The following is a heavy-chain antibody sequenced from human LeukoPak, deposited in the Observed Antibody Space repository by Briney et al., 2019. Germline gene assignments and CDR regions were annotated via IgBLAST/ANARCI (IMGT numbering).Heavy chain of an antibody. CDR2: IYYSGST. J-gene: IGHJ4*02. V-gene: IGHV4-59*01. CDR1: GGSISSYY. CDR3: AREDYGSGSFDY. D-gene: IGHD3-10*01. Sequence: SETLSLTCTVSGGSISSYYWSWIRQPPGKGLEWIGYIYYSGSTNYNPSLKSRVTISVDTSKNQFSLKLSSVTAADTAVYYCAREDYGSGSFDYWGQGTLVTVSS.